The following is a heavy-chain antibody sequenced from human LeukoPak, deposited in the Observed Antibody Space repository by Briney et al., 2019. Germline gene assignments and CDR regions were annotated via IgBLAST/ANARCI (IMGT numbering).Heavy chain of an antibody. V-gene: IGHV3-30*02. CDR1: GFTFSSYG. CDR2: IRYDGSNK. CDR3: AKDFRNYYDSSGYRFYYYYYYMDV. J-gene: IGHJ6*03. D-gene: IGHD3-22*01. Sequence: GGSLRLSCAASGFTFSSYGMHWVRQAPGKGLEWVAFIRYDGSNKYYADSVKGRFTISRDNSKNTLYLQMNSLRAEDTAVYYCAKDFRNYYDSSGYRFYYYYYYMDVWGKGTTVTISS.